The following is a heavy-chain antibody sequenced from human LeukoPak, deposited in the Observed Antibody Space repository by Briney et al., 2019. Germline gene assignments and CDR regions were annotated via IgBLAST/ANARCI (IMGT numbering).Heavy chain of an antibody. CDR3: ARDEGPSYYFDY. CDR2: ISSSGSTI. V-gene: IGHV3-11*01. J-gene: IGHJ4*02. CDR1: GFTFSDYY. Sequence: GRTLRLSCAASGFTFSDYYMSWVPHAPRKGLEWVSYISSSGSTIYYADSVKGRFTISRDNAKNSLYLQMNSLRAEDTAVYYCARDEGPSYYFDYWGQGTLVTVSS.